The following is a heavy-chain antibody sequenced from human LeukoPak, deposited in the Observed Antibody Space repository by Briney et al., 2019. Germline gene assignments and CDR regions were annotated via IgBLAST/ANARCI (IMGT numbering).Heavy chain of an antibody. D-gene: IGHD6-25*01. V-gene: IGHV1-69*05. J-gene: IGHJ4*02. Sequence: SVKVSCKASGGTFSSYEISWVRQAPGQGLEWMGGIIPMFGTAKYAQKFQGRVTMTRNTSISTAYMELSSLRSEDTAVYYCARGDGSLAALGGYWGQGTLVTVSS. CDR2: IIPMFGTA. CDR1: GGTFSSYE. CDR3: ARGDGSLAALGGY.